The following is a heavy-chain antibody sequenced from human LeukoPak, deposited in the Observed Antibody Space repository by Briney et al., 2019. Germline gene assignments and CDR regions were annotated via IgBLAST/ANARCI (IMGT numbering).Heavy chain of an antibody. D-gene: IGHD3-22*01. CDR3: ARDYYYDSSGWNDAFDI. CDR1: GGSISSGGYY. CDR2: IYYSGST. Sequence: SETLSLTCTVSGGSISSGGYYWSWIRQHPGKGLEWIGYIYYSGSTYYNPSLKSRVTISVDTSKNQFSLKLSSVSAADTAVYYCARDYYYDSSGWNDAFDIWGQGTMVTVSS. V-gene: IGHV4-31*03. J-gene: IGHJ3*02.